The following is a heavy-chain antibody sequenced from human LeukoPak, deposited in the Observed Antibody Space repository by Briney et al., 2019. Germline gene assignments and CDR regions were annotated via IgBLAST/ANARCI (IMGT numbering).Heavy chain of an antibody. V-gene: IGHV4-34*01. CDR1: GGSFSGYY. J-gene: IGHJ4*02. D-gene: IGHD3-10*01. Sequence: SETLSLTCAVYGGSFSGYYWSWIRQPPGKGLEWIGEINHSGSTNYNPSLKSRVTISVDTSKNQFSLKLGSVTAADTAVYYCARRHTTYYYGSGSRYFDYWGQGTLVTVSS. CDR3: ARRHTTYYYGSGSRYFDY. CDR2: INHSGST.